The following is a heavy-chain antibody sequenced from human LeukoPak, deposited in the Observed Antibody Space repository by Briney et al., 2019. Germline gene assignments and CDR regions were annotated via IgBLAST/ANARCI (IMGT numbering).Heavy chain of an antibody. CDR3: ARSSAVAVWFDP. D-gene: IGHD6-19*01. V-gene: IGHV1-69*13. CDR1: GGTFSSYA. CDR2: IIPIFGTA. Sequence: ASVKVSYKASGGTFSSYAISWVRQAPGQGLEWMGGIIPIFGTANYAQKFQGRVTITADESTSTAYMELSSLRSEDTAVYYCARSSAVAVWFDPWGQGTLVTVSS. J-gene: IGHJ5*02.